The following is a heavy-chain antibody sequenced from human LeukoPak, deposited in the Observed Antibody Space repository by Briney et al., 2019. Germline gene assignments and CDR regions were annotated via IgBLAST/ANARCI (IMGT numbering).Heavy chain of an antibody. Sequence: PSQTLSLTCTVSGGSLSSGDYYWNWIRQPPGKGLEWIGYIYYSGSTYYNPSLKSRVTISVDTSKNKFSLKLRSVTAEDTAVYYCARDVSSYVSGSSLRWFDPWGQGTLVTVSS. J-gene: IGHJ5*02. CDR3: ARDVSSYVSGSSLRWFDP. D-gene: IGHD3-10*01. V-gene: IGHV4-30-4*01. CDR1: GGSLSSGDYY. CDR2: IYYSGST.